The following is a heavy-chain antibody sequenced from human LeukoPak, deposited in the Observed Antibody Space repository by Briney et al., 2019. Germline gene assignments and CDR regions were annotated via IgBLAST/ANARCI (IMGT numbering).Heavy chain of an antibody. CDR1: GYTLTELS. D-gene: IGHD2-21*02. Sequence: ASVKVSCKVSGYTLTELSMHWVRQAPGKGLQWMGGFDPEDGETIYAQKFQGRVTITADKSTTTAYMELSSLRSEDTAVYYCATEAIVVVTARDYWYFDLWGRGTLVTVSS. CDR3: ATEAIVVVTARDYWYFDL. J-gene: IGHJ2*01. CDR2: FDPEDGET. V-gene: IGHV1-24*01.